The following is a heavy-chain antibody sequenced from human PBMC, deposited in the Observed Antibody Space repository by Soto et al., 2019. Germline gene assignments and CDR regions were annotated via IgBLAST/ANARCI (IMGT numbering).Heavy chain of an antibody. J-gene: IGHJ4*02. CDR2: IIPIFGTA. CDR3: ASARIVGATTTDY. V-gene: IGHV1-69*06. CDR1: GGTFSSYA. Sequence: SVKVSGKASGGTFSSYAVSWVRQAPGQGLEWMGGIIPIFGTANYAQKFQGRVTITADKSTSTAYMELSSLRSEDTAVYYCASARIVGATTTDYWGQGTLVTVS. D-gene: IGHD1-26*01.